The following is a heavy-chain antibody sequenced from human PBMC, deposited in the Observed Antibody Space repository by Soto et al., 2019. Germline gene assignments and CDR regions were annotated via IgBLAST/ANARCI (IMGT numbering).Heavy chain of an antibody. CDR3: ARDLVGSRHLNWFDP. CDR2: IRYDGSKK. D-gene: IGHD2-8*02. V-gene: IGHV3-33*01. J-gene: IGHJ5*02. Sequence: GGSLRLSCAASGFTFSSYGMHWVRQAPGKGLEWVADIRYDGSKKYYVDSVKGRFTISRDNAKNSLYLQMNSLRAEDTAVYYCARDLVGSRHLNWFDPWGQGTLVTVSS. CDR1: GFTFSSYG.